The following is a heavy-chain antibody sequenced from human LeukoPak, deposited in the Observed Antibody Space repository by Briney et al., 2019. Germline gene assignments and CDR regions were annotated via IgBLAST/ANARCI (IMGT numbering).Heavy chain of an antibody. CDR1: GGTFSSYA. J-gene: IGHJ4*02. CDR3: ARKSFEGRGDLDY. D-gene: IGHD3-3*01. V-gene: IGHV1-69*04. CDR2: IIPILNIA. Sequence: GASVKVSCKASGGTFSSYAISWVRQAPGQGLEWMGRIIPILNIANYAQKFQGRVTITADKSTSTAYMELSSLRSEDTAVYYCARKSFEGRGDLDYWGQGTLVTVSS.